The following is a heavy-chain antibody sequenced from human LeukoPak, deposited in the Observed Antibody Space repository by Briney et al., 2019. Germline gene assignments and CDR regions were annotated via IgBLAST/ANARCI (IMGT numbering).Heavy chain of an antibody. J-gene: IGHJ4*02. CDR2: INAGNGNT. CDR3: AREHDVLTGYSLDY. D-gene: IGHD3-9*01. Sequence: GASVTVSCKSSGYTFTTYAIHWVRQAPGQRLEYXGWINAGNGNTKYTQTFQGRVTITRDTSASTAYMELSSLRSEDTAVYYCAREHDVLTGYSLDYWGQGTLVTVSS. V-gene: IGHV1-3*01. CDR1: GYTFTTYA.